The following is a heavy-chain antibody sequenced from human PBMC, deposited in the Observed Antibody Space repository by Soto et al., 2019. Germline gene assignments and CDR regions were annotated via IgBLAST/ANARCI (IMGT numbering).Heavy chain of an antibody. J-gene: IGHJ5*02. D-gene: IGHD2-21*02. CDR3: ARGRDCGGDCPNGFDP. V-gene: IGHV3-53*04. Sequence: EVQLVESGGGLVQPGGSLRLSCAASGFTVSSNYMSWVRQAPGKGLEWVSVIYSGGSTYYADSVKGRFTISRHNSKNTLYLQMSRLSAEDTAVYYCARGRDCGGDCPNGFDPWGQGTLVTVSS. CDR2: IYSGGST. CDR1: GFTVSSNY.